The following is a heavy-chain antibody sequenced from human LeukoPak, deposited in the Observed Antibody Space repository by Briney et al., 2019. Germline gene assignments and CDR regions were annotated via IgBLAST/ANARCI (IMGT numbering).Heavy chain of an antibody. V-gene: IGHV1-2*02. Sequence: ASVKVSCKASGYTFTGYYMHWVRQAPGQGLEWMGWINPNSGGTNYAQKFQGRVTMTRDTSISTAYMELSRLRSDDTAVYYCARTFHLGYCTNGVCLRPQGNEGALDYWGQGTLVTVSS. CDR1: GYTFTGYY. D-gene: IGHD2-8*01. J-gene: IGHJ4*02. CDR2: INPNSGGT. CDR3: ARTFHLGYCTNGVCLRPQGNEGALDY.